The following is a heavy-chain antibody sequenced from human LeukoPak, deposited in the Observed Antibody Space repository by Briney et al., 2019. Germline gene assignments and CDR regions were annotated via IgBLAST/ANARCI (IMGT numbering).Heavy chain of an antibody. D-gene: IGHD2-2*01. J-gene: IGHJ5*02. CDR3: ARSDLLGYCSSTSCYNWFDP. CDR1: GGTFSSYA. V-gene: IGHV1-69*13. Sequence: SVKVSCKASGGTFSSYAISWVRQAPGQGLEWMGGIIPIFGTANYAQKFQGRVTITADESTSTAYMELSSLRSEDTAVYYCARSDLLGYCSSTSCYNWFDPWAREPWSPSPQ. CDR2: IIPIFGTA.